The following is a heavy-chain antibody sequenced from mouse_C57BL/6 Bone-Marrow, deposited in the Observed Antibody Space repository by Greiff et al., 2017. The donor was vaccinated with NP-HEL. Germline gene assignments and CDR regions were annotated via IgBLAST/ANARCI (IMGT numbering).Heavy chain of an antibody. J-gene: IGHJ2*01. CDR3: ARIPFTTVVATDY. Sequence: QVTLKESGPGILQPSQTLSLTCSFSGFSLSTFGMGVGWIRQPSGQGLEWLAHIWWDDDKYYNTALKSRLIISKETSKNQVFLKIANVDTADTSTYYCARIPFTTVVATDYGGQGTTLTVSS. D-gene: IGHD1-1*01. V-gene: IGHV8-8*01. CDR1: GFSLSTFGMG. CDR2: IWWDDDK.